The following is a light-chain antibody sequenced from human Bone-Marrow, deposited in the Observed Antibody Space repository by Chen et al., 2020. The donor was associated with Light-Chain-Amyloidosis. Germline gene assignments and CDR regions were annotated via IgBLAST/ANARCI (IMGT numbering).Light chain of an antibody. V-gene: IGKV1-33*01. CDR2: DAS. CDR1: QDIRDY. Sequence: DIQMTQSPPSLSASVGDTVTITCQASQDIRDYLNWYQQKPGQGPKLLIYDASHLETGVTSRFTGSGSGTHFTFTISSLRPEDFATYFCQQYDNVPFTFGPGTKVDLK. CDR3: QQYDNVPFT. J-gene: IGKJ3*01.